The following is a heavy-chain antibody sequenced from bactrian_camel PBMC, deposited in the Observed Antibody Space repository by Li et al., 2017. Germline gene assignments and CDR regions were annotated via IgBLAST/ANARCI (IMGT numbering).Heavy chain of an antibody. J-gene: IGHJ4*01. CDR2: INGMTGIT. CDR1: GFTFSTNC. D-gene: IGHD2*01. Sequence: VQLVESGGGLVQPGGSLRLSCAASGFTFSTNCMSWVRQAPGKGLEWVSTINGMTGITYYADSVKGRFAITRDNAKNTLYLQMSGLEIEDTAVYYCAAESHNCRYCQAIFAYWGRGTQVTVS. V-gene: IGHV3S40*01. CDR3: AAESHNCRYCQAIFAY.